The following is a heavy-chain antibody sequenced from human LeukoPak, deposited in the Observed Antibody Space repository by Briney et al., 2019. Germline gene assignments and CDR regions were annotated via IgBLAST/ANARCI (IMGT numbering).Heavy chain of an antibody. CDR3: TRGFYEPFDH. D-gene: IGHD2/OR15-2a*01. V-gene: IGHV4-59*11. Sequence: SETLSLTCTVSGAYISNQHWDWIRQSPGKGLEWIGYIPYTGATGYNPSLKSRATISFDTSKNQFSLNIKSVTAADAAVYYCTRGFYEPFDHWGQGKLVTV. CDR2: IPYTGAT. J-gene: IGHJ4*02. CDR1: GAYISNQH.